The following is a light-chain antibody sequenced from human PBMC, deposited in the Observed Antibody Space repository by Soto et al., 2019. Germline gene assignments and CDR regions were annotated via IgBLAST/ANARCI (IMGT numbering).Light chain of an antibody. V-gene: IGKV1-39*01. CDR2: AAS. J-gene: IGKJ4*01. Sequence: DIQMTQSPSSLSASVGDRVTITCQASQDISNYLNWYQQKPGKAPKLLIYAASSLQSGVPPRFSGSGSGTDFTLSINSLQPEDFATYYCQQTYSTPLTFGGGTKVDIK. CDR1: QDISNY. CDR3: QQTYSTPLT.